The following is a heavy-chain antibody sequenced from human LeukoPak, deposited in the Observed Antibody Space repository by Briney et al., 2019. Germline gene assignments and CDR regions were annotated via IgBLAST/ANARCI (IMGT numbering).Heavy chain of an antibody. D-gene: IGHD6-19*01. CDR2: IYSGGST. CDR3: ARDQSSSGWFSSVDY. Sequence: GGSLRLSCAASGFTVSSNYMSWVRQAPGKGLEWVSVIYSGGSTYYADSVKGRFTISRDNSKNTLYLQMNSLRAEDTAVYYCARDQSSSGWFSSVDYWGQGTLVTVSS. J-gene: IGHJ4*02. CDR1: GFTVSSNY. V-gene: IGHV3-53*01.